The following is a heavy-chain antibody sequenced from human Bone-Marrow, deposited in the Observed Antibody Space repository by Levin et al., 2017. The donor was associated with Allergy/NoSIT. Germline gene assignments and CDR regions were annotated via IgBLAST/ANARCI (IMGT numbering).Heavy chain of an antibody. J-gene: IGHJ4*02. CDR1: GSTFTSYS. V-gene: IGHV1-18*01. CDR2: ISAYSGKT. Sequence: GGSLRLSCKASGSTFTSYSFSWVRQAPGQGLEWMGWISAYSGKTNYAQKFQGRFTMTTDTSTSTAYMELRSLRSDDTAVYYCAREWGNWNYADYWGQGTLVTVSS. CDR3: AREWGNWNYADY. D-gene: IGHD1-7*01.